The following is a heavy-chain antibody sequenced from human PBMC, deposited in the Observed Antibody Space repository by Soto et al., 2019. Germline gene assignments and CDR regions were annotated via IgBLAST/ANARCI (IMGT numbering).Heavy chain of an antibody. D-gene: IGHD5-12*01. CDR1: GGSFSGYY. V-gene: IGHV4-34*01. J-gene: IGHJ1*01. CDR2: INHSGST. Sequence: SETLSLTCAVYGGSFSGYYWSWIRQPPGKGLEWIGGINHSGSTNYNPSLKSRVTISVDTSKNQFSLKLSSVTAADTAVYYCARRGRWLQFYFQHWGQGTLVTVSS. CDR3: ARRGRWLQFYFQH.